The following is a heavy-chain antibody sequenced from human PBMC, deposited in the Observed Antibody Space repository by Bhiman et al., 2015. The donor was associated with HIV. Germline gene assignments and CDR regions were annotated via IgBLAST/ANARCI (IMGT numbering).Heavy chain of an antibody. CDR1: GFTFSDSW. V-gene: IGHV3-30*03. CDR3: ARDRVGAIVFYMDV. J-gene: IGHJ6*03. Sequence: VQLVESGGGLVQPGGSLRLSCAASGFTFSDSWISWVRQAPGKGLEWVAVISYDGRNKYCADSVKGRFTISRDNSKNTLYLQMNSLTPADTAVYYCARDRVGAIVFYMDVWGKGTTVTVSS. CDR2: ISYDGRNK. D-gene: IGHD1-26*01.